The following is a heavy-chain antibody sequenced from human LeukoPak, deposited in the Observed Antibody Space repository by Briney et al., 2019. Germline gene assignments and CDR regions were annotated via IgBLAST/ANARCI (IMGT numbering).Heavy chain of an antibody. CDR3: ARGYDFWSGDIN. J-gene: IGHJ4*02. V-gene: IGHV4-59*01. CDR1: GGSISSYY. D-gene: IGHD3-3*01. CDR2: IYYTGNT. Sequence: SETLSLTCAVYGGSISSYYWSWIRQPPGKGLEWIGYIYYTGNTNYNPSLKSRVTISVDTSKNQFSLKLSAVTAADTAVYYCARGYDFWSGDINWGQGTLVTVSS.